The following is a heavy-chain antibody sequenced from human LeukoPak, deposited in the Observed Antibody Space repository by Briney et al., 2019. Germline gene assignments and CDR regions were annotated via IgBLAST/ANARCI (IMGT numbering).Heavy chain of an antibody. Sequence: SGGSLRLSCAASGFTFSSYVMHWVRQAPGKGLEWVALIWSDGSNQFYADSVKGRFTISRDNSLNTLYLVMNSLRAEDSAVYYCAKDSATVGLDSFEYWAQGTLVTVSS. J-gene: IGHJ4*02. D-gene: IGHD3-16*01. CDR3: AKDSATVGLDSFEY. V-gene: IGHV3-33*06. CDR1: GFTFSSYV. CDR2: IWSDGSNQ.